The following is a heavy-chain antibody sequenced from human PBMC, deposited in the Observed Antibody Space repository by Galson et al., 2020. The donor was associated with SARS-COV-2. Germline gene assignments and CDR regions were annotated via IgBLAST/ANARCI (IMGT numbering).Heavy chain of an antibody. CDR3: TTDRFGDYGKFDP. V-gene: IGHV1-24*01. J-gene: IGHJ5*02. CDR1: RWIFTKLS. Sequence: TVKVSFQVSRWIFTKLSVHWVRQAPAKVLEWMGRFDPEHGETSSAQKFCVRVTMTGDTSIDTAYMELRSLTSGDTAVYYSTTDRFGDYGKFDPWGEGTLVTVSS. D-gene: IGHD4-17*01. CDR2: FDPEHGET.